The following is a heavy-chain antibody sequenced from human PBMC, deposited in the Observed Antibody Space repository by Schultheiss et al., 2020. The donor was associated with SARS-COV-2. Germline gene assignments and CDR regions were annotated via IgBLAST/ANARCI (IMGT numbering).Heavy chain of an antibody. CDR2: IYSGGST. D-gene: IGHD6-6*01. CDR3: AKEIAARRPGNFDY. V-gene: IGHV3-66*01. J-gene: IGHJ4*02. Sequence: GGSLRLSCAASGFTVSSNYMSWVRQAPGKGLEWVSVIYSGGSTYYADSVKGRFTISRDNSKNTLYLQMNSLRAEDTAVYYCAKEIAARRPGNFDYWGQGTLVTVSS. CDR1: GFTVSSNY.